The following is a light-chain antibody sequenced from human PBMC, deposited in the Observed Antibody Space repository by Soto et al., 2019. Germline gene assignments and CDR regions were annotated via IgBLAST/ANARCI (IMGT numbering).Light chain of an antibody. CDR3: QQYGSAPIT. CDR1: QSVRSTY. J-gene: IGKJ5*01. Sequence: EIVLTQSPGTLSLSPGERATLSCAASQSVRSTYLAWYQQKPGQAPRLLIYGASSRATGIPDRFSGRGSGTDFTLTISRLEPEDFAVYYCQQYGSAPITFGQGTRLEIK. CDR2: GAS. V-gene: IGKV3-20*01.